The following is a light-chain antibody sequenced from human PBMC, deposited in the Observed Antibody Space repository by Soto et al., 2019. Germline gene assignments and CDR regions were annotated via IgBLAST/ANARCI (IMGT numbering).Light chain of an antibody. Sequence: QSALTQVASVCGSPGQSITISCTGTSSDVGGYDYVSWYQQHPGKAPKLMIYNVNYRPSGGSNRFSGSKSGNTASLTISGLQAEDEANYYCSSSTNTNTVVFGGGTKLTVL. CDR1: SSDVGGYDY. J-gene: IGLJ2*01. CDR3: SSSTNTNTVV. V-gene: IGLV2-14*03. CDR2: NVN.